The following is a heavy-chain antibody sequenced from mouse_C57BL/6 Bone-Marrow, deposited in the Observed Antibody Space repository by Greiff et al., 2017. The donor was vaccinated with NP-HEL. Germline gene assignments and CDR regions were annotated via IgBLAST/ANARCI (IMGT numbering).Heavy chain of an antibody. J-gene: IGHJ1*03. CDR2: INPSNGGT. D-gene: IGHD4-1*01. V-gene: IGHV1-53*01. CDR1: GYTFTSYW. Sequence: QVHVKQPGTELVKPGASVKLSCKASGYTFTSYWMHWVKQRPGQGLEWIGNINPSNGGTNYNEKFKSKATLTVDKSSSTAYMQLSSLTSEDSSVYYVSTWDGGDWYFDVWGTGTTVTVSS. CDR3: STWDGGDWYFDV.